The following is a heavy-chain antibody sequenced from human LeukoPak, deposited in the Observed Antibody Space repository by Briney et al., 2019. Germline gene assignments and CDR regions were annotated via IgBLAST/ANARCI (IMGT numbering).Heavy chain of an antibody. D-gene: IGHD3-10*01. J-gene: IGHJ3*02. CDR2: ISAYNGNT. Sequence: ASVKVSCKASGYTFTSYGISWVRQAPGQGLEWMGWISAYNGNTNYAQKLQGRVTMTTDTSTSTAYMELRSLRSDDTAVYYCARVEELQWFGELLRAFDIWGQGTMVTVSS. V-gene: IGHV1-18*04. CDR3: ARVEELQWFGELLRAFDI. CDR1: GYTFTSYG.